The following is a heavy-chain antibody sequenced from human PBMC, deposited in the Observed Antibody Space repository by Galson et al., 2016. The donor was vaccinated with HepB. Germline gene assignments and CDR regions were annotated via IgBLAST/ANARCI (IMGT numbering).Heavy chain of an antibody. J-gene: IGHJ4*02. V-gene: IGHV3-74*01. D-gene: IGHD4-23*01. CDR2: INSDGSST. Sequence: SLRLSCAASGFTFSSYWMHWVRQAPGKGLVLVSRINSDGSSTSYADSVKGRFTISRDSSTLYLQMNSLRAEDTAVYYCARDRLASGNHLDYWGQGTLVTVSS. CDR3: ARDRLASGNHLDY. CDR1: GFTFSSYW.